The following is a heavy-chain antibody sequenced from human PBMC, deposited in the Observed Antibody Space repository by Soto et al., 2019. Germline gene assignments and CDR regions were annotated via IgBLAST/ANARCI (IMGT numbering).Heavy chain of an antibody. CDR1: GFTFSIVT. CDR3: AKDFFGGTFEF. V-gene: IGHV3-23*01. CDR2: FSGSGGRT. Sequence: EVQILESGGGLVQPGGSLRLSCAASGFTFSIVTMTWVRQAPGKGLEWVSSFSGSGGRTYYADSVKGRFTISRDNSKYTVYLQMNSLRGEDTAIYYCAKDFFGGTFEFWGQGTLVTVSS. D-gene: IGHD3-10*01. J-gene: IGHJ4*02.